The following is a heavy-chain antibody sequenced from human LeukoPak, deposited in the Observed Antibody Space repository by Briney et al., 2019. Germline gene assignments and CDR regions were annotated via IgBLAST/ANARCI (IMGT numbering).Heavy chain of an antibody. Sequence: GGSLRLSCAASGFTVSSNHMTWVRQAPGKGLEWVSEIYTGGLTFYADSVTGRFTISRDNSKNTVYLQVNSLGVEDTARYYCARDNAPAGGGLDYWGQGTLVTVSS. J-gene: IGHJ4*02. CDR1: GFTVSSNH. CDR2: IYTGGLT. D-gene: IGHD2-2*01. CDR3: ARDNAPAGGGLDY. V-gene: IGHV3-53*01.